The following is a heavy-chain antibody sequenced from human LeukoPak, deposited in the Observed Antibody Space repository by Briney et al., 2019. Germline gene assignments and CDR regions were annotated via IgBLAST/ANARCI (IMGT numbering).Heavy chain of an antibody. CDR2: ISVSGGST. CDR3: AKGYTYFDY. D-gene: IGHD5-24*01. V-gene: IGHV3-23*01. CDR1: GFTFGTYA. Sequence: TGGSLRLSCAASGFTFGTYAMSWVRQAPGKGLEWVSGISVSGGSTSYADSVKGRFTISRDNSKSTLYLQMNSPRAEDTAVYYCAKGYTYFDYWGQGTLVTVSS. J-gene: IGHJ4*02.